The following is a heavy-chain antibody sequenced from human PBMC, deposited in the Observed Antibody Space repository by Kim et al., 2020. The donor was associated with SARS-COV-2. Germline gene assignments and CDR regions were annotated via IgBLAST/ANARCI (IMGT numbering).Heavy chain of an antibody. V-gene: IGHV4-4*02. CDR2: IYHSGST. CDR1: GGSISSSNW. J-gene: IGHJ4*02. Sequence: SETLSLTCAVSGGSISSSNWWSWVRQPPGKGLEWIGEIYHSGSTNYNPSLKSRVTISVDKSKNQFSLKLSSVTAADTAVYYCARVTPTYCSGGSCYLNYFDYWGQGTLVTVSS. D-gene: IGHD2-15*01. CDR3: ARVTPTYCSGGSCYLNYFDY.